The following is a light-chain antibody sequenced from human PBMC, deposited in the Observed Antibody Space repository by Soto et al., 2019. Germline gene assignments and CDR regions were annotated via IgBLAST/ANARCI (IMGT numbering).Light chain of an antibody. Sequence: QSVLTQPPSASGTPGQRVTISCSGSSSNIGSNYVYWYQQLPGTAPKLLIYRHNQRPSGVPDRFSGSKSGTSASLAISGLRSEDEADYYCAAWDDSLSVYVVFGGGTKLTVL. V-gene: IGLV1-47*01. J-gene: IGLJ2*01. CDR2: RHN. CDR1: SSNIGSNY. CDR3: AAWDDSLSVYVV.